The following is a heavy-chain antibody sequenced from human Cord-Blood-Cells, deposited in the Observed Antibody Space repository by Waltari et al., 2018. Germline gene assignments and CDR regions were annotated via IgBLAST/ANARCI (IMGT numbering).Heavy chain of an antibody. Sequence: QVQLVESGGGVVQPGRSLSLSWAASGFNFSSYGMHVVRQAPGKGREGVAVIWYDGSNKYYADSVKGRFTISRDNSKNTLYLQMNSLRAEDMAVYYCARDKGKRSGTNWYFDLWGRGTLVTVSS. CDR2: IWYDGSNK. V-gene: IGHV3-33*01. CDR3: ARDKGKRSGTNWYFDL. D-gene: IGHD1-26*01. CDR1: GFNFSSYG. J-gene: IGHJ2*01.